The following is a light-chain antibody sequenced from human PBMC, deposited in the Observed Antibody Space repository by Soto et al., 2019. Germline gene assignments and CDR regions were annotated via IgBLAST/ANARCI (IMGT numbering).Light chain of an antibody. J-gene: IGKJ1*01. CDR2: RVS. Sequence: EVVMSQSPLSLPVTLGQPASISCRSSQILVKTDGITYLNWFHQRPGQSPRRLINRVSRRDSGVPDRFSGSGSGTDFTLKISRVEAEDVGVYYCMQGTSWPWTFGQGTKVDIK. V-gene: IGKV2-30*01. CDR1: QILVKTDGITY. CDR3: MQGTSWPWT.